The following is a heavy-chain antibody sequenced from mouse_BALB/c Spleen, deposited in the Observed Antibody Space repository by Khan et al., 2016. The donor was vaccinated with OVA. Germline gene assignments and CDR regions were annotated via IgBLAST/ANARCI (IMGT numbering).Heavy chain of an antibody. CDR3: EKPAKGGYYAY. CDR2: ISTYSGTT. V-gene: IGHV1S137*01. D-gene: IGHD2-3*01. J-gene: IGHJ2*01. Sequence: QVQLQQSGPELVRPGVSVKISCKGSGYTFTDYAMSWVKQSHAKSLEWIGLISTYSGTTNYNEMFKGKATMTADKSSSTAYWELAGLTPKTYAIIYCEKPAKGGYYAYGGQGTTLTVSS. CDR1: GYTFTDYA.